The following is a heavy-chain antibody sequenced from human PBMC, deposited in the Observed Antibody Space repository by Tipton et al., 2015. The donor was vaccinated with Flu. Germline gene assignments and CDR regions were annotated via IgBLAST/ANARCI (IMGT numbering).Heavy chain of an antibody. CDR3: ASLTGDDY. CDR1: GFTFRSHA. D-gene: IGHD7-27*01. CDR2: ISFDGNNN. Sequence: QVQLVQSGGGVVQPGGSLRLSCAASGFTFRSHAMHWVRQAPGKGLEWVAVISFDGNNNYYADSAKGRFTISRDNAKNSLYLQMNSLRAEDTAVYYCASLTGDDYWGQGTLVTVSS. V-gene: IGHV3-30-3*01. J-gene: IGHJ4*02.